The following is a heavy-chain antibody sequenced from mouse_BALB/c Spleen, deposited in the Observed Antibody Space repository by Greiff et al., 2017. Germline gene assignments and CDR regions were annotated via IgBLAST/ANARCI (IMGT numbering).Heavy chain of an antibody. J-gene: IGHJ4*01. CDR1: GFSLTSYG. CDR3: ARERGTTAIYAMDY. CDR2: IWAGGST. V-gene: IGHV2-9*02. D-gene: IGHD1-2*01. Sequence: VQLQQSGPGLVAPSQSLSITCTVSGFSLTSYGVHWVRQPPGKGLEWLGVIWAGGSTNYNSALMSRLSISKDNSKSQVFLKMNSLQTDDTAMYYCARERGTTAIYAMDYWGQGTSVTVSS.